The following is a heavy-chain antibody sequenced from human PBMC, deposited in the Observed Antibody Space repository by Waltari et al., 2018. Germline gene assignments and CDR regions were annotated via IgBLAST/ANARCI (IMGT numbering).Heavy chain of an antibody. D-gene: IGHD1-26*01. CDR2: INPNTGVT. J-gene: IGHJ4*02. Sequence: QVQLVQSGSEVKKPGASVMVSCKISGYTFTVYYLHWVRQAPGGGLEWVGCINPNTGVTHSKQKFQGRVTMTRDTSISTIYMEMNSLTSDDTAVYYCARGGGSYHVDYWGQGTLVTVSS. CDR3: ARGGGSYHVDY. V-gene: IGHV1-2*02. CDR1: GYTFTVYY.